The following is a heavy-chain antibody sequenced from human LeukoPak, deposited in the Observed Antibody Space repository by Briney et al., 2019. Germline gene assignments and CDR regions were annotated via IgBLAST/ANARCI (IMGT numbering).Heavy chain of an antibody. Sequence: PSETLSLTCTVSGGSISSYYWSWIRQPAGKGREWIGRIYTIGSTNYNPSLKSRVTISVDTSTNQFSLKLTSVTPADPAVYYCARQPPYYYDSSGYNRFDYWGQGTLVTVSS. D-gene: IGHD3-22*01. J-gene: IGHJ4*01. CDR3: ARQPPYYYDSSGYNRFDY. V-gene: IGHV4-4*07. CDR1: GGSISSYY. CDR2: IYTIGST.